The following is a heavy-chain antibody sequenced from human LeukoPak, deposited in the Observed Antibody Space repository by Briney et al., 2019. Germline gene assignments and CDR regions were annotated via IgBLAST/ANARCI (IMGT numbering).Heavy chain of an antibody. J-gene: IGHJ4*01. D-gene: IGHD6-13*01. CDR2: INQNGGET. Sequence: AGGYLRLSCAVSGFTFSDFWMNWVRRSPGKGLEWVASINQNGGETSYVDSVKGRFTISRDNPKNSLYLQMSSLRAEDTAVYYCARDGTAPGLYFDLWGQGTLVTVSS. V-gene: IGHV3-7*01. CDR1: GFTFSDFW. CDR3: ARDGTAPGLYFDL.